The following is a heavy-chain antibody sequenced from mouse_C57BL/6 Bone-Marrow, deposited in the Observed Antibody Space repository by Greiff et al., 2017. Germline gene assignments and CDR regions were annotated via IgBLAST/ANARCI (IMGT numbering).Heavy chain of an antibody. Sequence: QVQLQQSGAELARPGASVKLSCKASGYTFTSYGISWVKQRTGQGLEWIGEIYPRSGSTNYNEKFKGKATLTADKSSSTAYMELRSLTSEDSAVYFCARYTTVPCFDYWGQGTTLTVSS. CDR1: GYTFTSYG. V-gene: IGHV1-81*01. J-gene: IGHJ2*01. CDR3: ARYTTVPCFDY. D-gene: IGHD1-1*01. CDR2: IYPRSGST.